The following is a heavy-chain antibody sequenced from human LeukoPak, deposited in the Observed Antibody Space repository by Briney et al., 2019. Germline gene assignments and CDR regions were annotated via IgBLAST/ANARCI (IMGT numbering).Heavy chain of an antibody. CDR3: ARRIQLWLRVFRHNSEIDY. D-gene: IGHD5-18*01. Sequence: SETLSLTCAVYGGSFSGYYWSWIRQPPGKGLEWIGEINHSGSTNYNPSLKSRVTISVDTSKNQFSLKLSSVTAADTAVYYCARRIQLWLRVFRHNSEIDYWGQGTLVTVSS. V-gene: IGHV4-34*01. CDR2: INHSGST. J-gene: IGHJ4*02. CDR1: GGSFSGYY.